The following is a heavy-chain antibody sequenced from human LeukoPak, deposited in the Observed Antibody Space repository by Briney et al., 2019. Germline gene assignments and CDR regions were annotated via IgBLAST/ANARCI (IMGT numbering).Heavy chain of an antibody. CDR1: GASISSSSYS. CDR2: FYYSGST. J-gene: IGHJ4*02. V-gene: IGHV4-39*01. Sequence: SETLSLTCTVSGASISSSSYSWGWLRPPPGKGLVWLGSFYYSGSTYYNPSLKSRVNIPADTSKNQFSLKLNSVTAGDTAVYYCARDLLERFSFQFDYWGQGTLVTVSS. CDR3: ARDLLERFSFQFDY. D-gene: IGHD3-3*01.